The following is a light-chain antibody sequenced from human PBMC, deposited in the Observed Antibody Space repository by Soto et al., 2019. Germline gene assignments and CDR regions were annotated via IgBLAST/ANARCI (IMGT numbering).Light chain of an antibody. CDR1: QSIRTW. Sequence: DIQMTQSPSTLSASVGDRVIITCRASQSIRTWLAWYQQKPGKAPKLLLYDATSLESGVPSRFSGSGSGTEFTLPISSLQPDDFASYYCLHSNTDSPWTFGQGTKVEVK. CDR3: LHSNTDSPWT. CDR2: DAT. J-gene: IGKJ1*01. V-gene: IGKV1-5*01.